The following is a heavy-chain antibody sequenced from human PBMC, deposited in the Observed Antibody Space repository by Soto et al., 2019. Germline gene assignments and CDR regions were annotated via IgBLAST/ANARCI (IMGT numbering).Heavy chain of an antibody. CDR3: ATAPSWGSYRLFDY. D-gene: IGHD3-16*02. J-gene: IGHJ4*02. CDR1: GYTFPSYG. Sequence: QVYLVQSGAEVERPGASVKVSCTTSGYTFPSYGISWLRQAPGQGLEWVGWISANDGNTNYAQKFQGRVTMSRDSFTHTAHMEMRSLRSDDTAVYYCATAPSWGSYRLFDYWGPGTLVIVSS. CDR2: ISANDGNT. V-gene: IGHV1-18*01.